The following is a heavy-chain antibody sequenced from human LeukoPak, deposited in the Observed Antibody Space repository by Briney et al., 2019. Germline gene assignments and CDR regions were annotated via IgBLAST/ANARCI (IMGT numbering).Heavy chain of an antibody. V-gene: IGHV1-69*13. Sequence: SVKVSCTASGGTFSSYAISWVRQAPGQGLEWIGGIIPIFGTANYAQKFQGRVTITADESTSTAYMELSSLRSEDTAVYYCAREASYQYYFDYWGQGTLVTVSS. J-gene: IGHJ4*02. CDR1: GGTFSSYA. D-gene: IGHD1-26*01. CDR2: IIPIFGTA. CDR3: AREASYQYYFDY.